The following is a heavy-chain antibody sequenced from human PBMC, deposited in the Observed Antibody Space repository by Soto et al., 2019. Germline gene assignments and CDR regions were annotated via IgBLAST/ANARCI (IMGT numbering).Heavy chain of an antibody. CDR2: IRNPGYGGTT. CDR3: VRGSFGYYGP. Sequence: LRLSCTTSGFSFGDYAMTWVRQAPGKGLEWVGFIRNPGYGGTTEYATSVKGRFIISRDDSMSSAYLQLNSLKVDDSAVYYCVRGSFGYYGPWGQGTLVTVSS. V-gene: IGHV3-49*04. J-gene: IGHJ5*02. CDR1: GFSFGDYA. D-gene: IGHD3-3*01.